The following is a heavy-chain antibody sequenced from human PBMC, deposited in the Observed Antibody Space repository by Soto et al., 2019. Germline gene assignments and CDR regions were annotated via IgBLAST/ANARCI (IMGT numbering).Heavy chain of an antibody. J-gene: IGHJ6*02. CDR1: GFTLSSYE. CDR3: ARGPRGSGYYSYYYYGLDV. V-gene: IGHV3-48*03. CDR2: ISSSGSTI. Sequence: GSLRLSCAASGFTLSSYEMNWGRQAPGKGLEWVSYISSSGSTIYYADAVKGRFTISRDNAKTSLYLQMNSVRAEDTAVYYCARGPRGSGYYSYYYYGLDVWGPGTTVTVSS. D-gene: IGHD3-22*01.